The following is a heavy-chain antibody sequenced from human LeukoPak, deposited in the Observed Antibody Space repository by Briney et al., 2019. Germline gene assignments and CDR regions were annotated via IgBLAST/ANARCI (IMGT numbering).Heavy chain of an antibody. V-gene: IGHV3-30-3*01. CDR3: AGLSWDSGWSGPRANFDY. D-gene: IGHD6-19*01. CDR2: ISYDGSNK. J-gene: IGHJ4*02. CDR1: GFTFSSYA. Sequence: GGSLRLSCAASGFTFSSYAMHWVRQAPGKGLEWVAVISYDGSNKYYADSVKGRFTISRDNSKNTLYLQMNSLRAEDTAVYYCAGLSWDSGWSGPRANFDYWGQGTLVTVSS.